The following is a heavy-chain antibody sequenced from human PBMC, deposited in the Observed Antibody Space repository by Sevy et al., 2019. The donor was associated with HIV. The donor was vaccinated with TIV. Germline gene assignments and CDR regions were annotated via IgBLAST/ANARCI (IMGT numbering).Heavy chain of an antibody. D-gene: IGHD2-15*01. J-gene: IGHJ4*02. CDR2: ISAYNGNT. CDR1: GYTFTNYG. Sequence: ASVKVSCKASGYTFTNYGISWVRQAPGQGLEWMGWISAYNGNTNYAQSIQGRVTMTTDTSTNTAYMELRSLRSDDTAVYFCAKDRGYCSVGNCYSDSWGQGTLVTVSS. CDR3: AKDRGYCSVGNCYSDS. V-gene: IGHV1-18*04.